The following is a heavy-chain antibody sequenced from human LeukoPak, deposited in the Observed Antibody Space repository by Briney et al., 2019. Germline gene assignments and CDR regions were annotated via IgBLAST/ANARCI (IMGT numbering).Heavy chain of an antibody. CDR2: IYTDGSVA. J-gene: IGHJ4*02. D-gene: IGHD3-10*01. CDR1: GFTFSSYW. V-gene: IGHV3-74*03. CDR3: ARDLYHGSDE. Sequence: GGSLRLSCAGSGFTFSSYWMHWVRQAPGKGLVWVSTIYTDGSVAQYADSVKGRFTISRDSAKNTLYLQMNTLRVEDAAVYYCARDLYHGSDEWSQGTLVTVSS.